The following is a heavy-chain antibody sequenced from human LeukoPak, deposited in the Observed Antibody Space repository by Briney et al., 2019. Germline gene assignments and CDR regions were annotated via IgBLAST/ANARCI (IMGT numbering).Heavy chain of an antibody. V-gene: IGHV4-30-2*01. Sequence: SETLSLTCTVSGGSISSSGYSWSWIRQPPGKGLEWIGYIYHSGGTYYNPSLKSRVTISVDRSSNQFSLKLTSVTAADTAVYYCARTVTTTHFDYWGQGTLVTVSS. D-gene: IGHD4-11*01. CDR1: GGSISSSGYS. J-gene: IGHJ4*02. CDR3: ARTVTTTHFDY. CDR2: IYHSGGT.